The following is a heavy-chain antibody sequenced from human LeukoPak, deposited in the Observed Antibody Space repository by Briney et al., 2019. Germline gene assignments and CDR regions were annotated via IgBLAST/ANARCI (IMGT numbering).Heavy chain of an antibody. V-gene: IGHV3-23*01. J-gene: IGHJ5*02. Sequence: PGGSLRLSCAASGFAFSNCGMGWVRQAPGRGLEWVSSIGGSGAKTYYADSVKGRFTISRDNSKDTLYLQMDSLRAEDTAVYYCAKGRMYTSGWFSPWAQAPLAPV. CDR3: AKGRMYTSGWFSP. CDR2: IGGSGAKT. D-gene: IGHD6-19*01. CDR1: GFAFSNCG.